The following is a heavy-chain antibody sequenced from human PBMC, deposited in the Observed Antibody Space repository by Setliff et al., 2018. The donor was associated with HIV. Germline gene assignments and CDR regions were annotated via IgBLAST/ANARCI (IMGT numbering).Heavy chain of an antibody. CDR3: ARSPTPLDPFDY. CDR2: ISGYHDNT. J-gene: IGHJ4*02. Sequence: ASVKVSCKAPGYTFSAYAIHWVRQAPGQRLEWMGWISGYHDNTKYSQRFRDRVTMTTDTSTRTVYMHLRSLKSDDTAVYYCARSPTPLDPFDYWGQGTLVTVSS. CDR1: GYTFSAYA. V-gene: IGHV1-3*01.